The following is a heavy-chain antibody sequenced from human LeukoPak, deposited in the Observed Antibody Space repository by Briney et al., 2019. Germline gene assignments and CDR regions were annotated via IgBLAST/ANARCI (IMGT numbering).Heavy chain of an antibody. CDR1: GDSVSSNSAA. D-gene: IGHD4-17*01. CDR2: TYYRSKWYN. V-gene: IGHV6-1*01. Sequence: SQTLSLTCAISGDSVSSNSAAWNWIRQSPSRGLEWLGRTYYRSKWYNDYAVSVKSRITINPDTSKNQFSLQLNSVTPEDTAEYYCARGTVEATTVTTPVGFPLGFDPWGQGTLVTVSS. J-gene: IGHJ5*02. CDR3: ARGTVEATTVTTPVGFPLGFDP.